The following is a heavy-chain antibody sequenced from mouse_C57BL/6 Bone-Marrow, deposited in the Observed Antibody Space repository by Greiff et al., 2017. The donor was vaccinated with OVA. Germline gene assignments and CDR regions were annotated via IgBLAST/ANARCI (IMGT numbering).Heavy chain of an antibody. Sequence: QVQLQQPGAELVRPGPSVKLSCKASGYTFTSYWMHWVKQRPGQGLEWIGVIDPSDSYTNYNQKFKGKATLTVDTSSSTAYMQLSSLTSEDSAVYYCARWDNSYFDYWGQGTTLTVSS. CDR3: ARWDNSYFDY. CDR1: GYTFTSYW. CDR2: IDPSDSYT. V-gene: IGHV1-59*01. D-gene: IGHD1-3*01. J-gene: IGHJ2*01.